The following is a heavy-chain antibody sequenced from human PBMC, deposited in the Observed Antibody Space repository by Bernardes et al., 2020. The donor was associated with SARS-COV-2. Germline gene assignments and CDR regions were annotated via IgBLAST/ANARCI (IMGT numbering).Heavy chain of an antibody. V-gene: IGHV3-21*01. CDR2: ISSSSSYI. D-gene: IGHD1-20*01. Sequence: GGSLRLSCAASGFTFSSYSMNWVRQAPGKGLEWVSSISSSSSYIYYADSVKGRFTISRDNAKNSLYLQMNSLRAEDTAVYYCARDGPLTGTTAYYGMDVWGQGTTVTVSS. CDR3: ARDGPLTGTTAYYGMDV. CDR1: GFTFSSYS. J-gene: IGHJ6*02.